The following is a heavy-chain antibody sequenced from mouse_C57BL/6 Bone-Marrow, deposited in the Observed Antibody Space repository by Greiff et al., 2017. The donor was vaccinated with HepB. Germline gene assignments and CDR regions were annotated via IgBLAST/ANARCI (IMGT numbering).Heavy chain of an antibody. CDR1: GYTFTSYW. CDR3: ASRSFYDGYPYAMDY. D-gene: IGHD2-3*01. Sequence: QVQLQQPGAELVRPGSSVKLSCKASGYTFTSYWMDWVKQRPGQGLEWIGNIYPSDSETHYNQKFKDKATLTVDKSSSTAYMQLSSLTSEDSAVYYCASRSFYDGYPYAMDYWGQGTSVTVSS. CDR2: IYPSDSET. V-gene: IGHV1-61*01. J-gene: IGHJ4*01.